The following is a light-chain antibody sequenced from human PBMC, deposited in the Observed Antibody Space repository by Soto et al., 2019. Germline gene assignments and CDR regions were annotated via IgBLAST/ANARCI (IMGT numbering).Light chain of an antibody. CDR1: QSVSSSY. CDR2: GAS. CDR3: QQYADSRT. Sequence: EIVLTQSPGTLSLSPGERATLSCRASQSVSSSYLAWYQQKPGQAPRLLIYGASTRATGFPDRFRGSGSGTDFTLTISRLEREDFAVYYCQQYADSRTFGGGTKVEIK. J-gene: IGKJ4*01. V-gene: IGKV3-20*01.